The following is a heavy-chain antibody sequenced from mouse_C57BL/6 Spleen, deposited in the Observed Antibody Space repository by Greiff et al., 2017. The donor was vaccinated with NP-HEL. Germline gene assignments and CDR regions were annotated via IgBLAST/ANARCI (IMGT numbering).Heavy chain of an antibody. J-gene: IGHJ2*01. CDR2: ISSGGDYI. CDR1: GFTFSSYA. CDR3: TRDGARASYFDY. V-gene: IGHV5-9-1*02. D-gene: IGHD2-3*01. Sequence: EVMLVESGEGLVKPGGSLKLSCAASGFTFSSYAMSWVRQTPEKRLEWVAYISSGGDYIYYADTVKGRFTISRDNARNTLYLQMSSLKSEDTAMYYCTRDGARASYFDYWGQGTTLTVSS.